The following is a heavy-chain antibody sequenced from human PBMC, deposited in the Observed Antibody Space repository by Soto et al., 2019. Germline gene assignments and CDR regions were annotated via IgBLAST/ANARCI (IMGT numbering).Heavy chain of an antibody. CDR3: ARTRSFTLGFYYDGMDV. J-gene: IGHJ6*02. D-gene: IGHD6-6*01. CDR1: GYSFKNYW. CDR2: IYPDDSDT. Sequence: GESLKISCKGSGYSFKNYWIAWVRQMPGKGLEWMGVIYPDDSDTRYSPSFQGQVTISADKSLRTAYLQWTSLKASDTALYYCARTRSFTLGFYYDGMDVWGQGTTVTVSS. V-gene: IGHV5-51*01.